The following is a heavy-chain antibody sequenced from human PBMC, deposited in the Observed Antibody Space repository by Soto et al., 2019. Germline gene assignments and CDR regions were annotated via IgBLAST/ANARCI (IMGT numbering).Heavy chain of an antibody. Sequence: ASVKVSCKASGYTFTSYGISWVRQAPGQGLEWMGWISAYNGNTNYAQKLQGRVTMTTDTSTSTAYMELRSLRSDDTAVYYCASSLSGYGTYYYYYGMDVWGQGTTVTVSS. CDR2: ISAYNGNT. CDR1: GYTFTSYG. V-gene: IGHV1-18*01. D-gene: IGHD3-3*01. CDR3: ASSLSGYGTYYYYYGMDV. J-gene: IGHJ6*02.